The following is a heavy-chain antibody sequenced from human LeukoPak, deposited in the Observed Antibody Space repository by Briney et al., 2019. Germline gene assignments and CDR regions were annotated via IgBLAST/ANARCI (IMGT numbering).Heavy chain of an antibody. CDR1: GYSFTSYW. V-gene: IGHV5-51*01. D-gene: IGHD4/OR15-4a*01. J-gene: IGHJ6*03. Sequence: GESLKIFWKGSGYSFTSYWIGWVRQMPGKGLEWMGIIYPGDSDTRYSPSFQGQVTISADKSISTAYLQWSSLKASDTAMYYCARYGELPPSYYYYYMDVWGKGTTVTVSS. CDR3: ARYGELPPSYYYYYMDV. CDR2: IYPGDSDT.